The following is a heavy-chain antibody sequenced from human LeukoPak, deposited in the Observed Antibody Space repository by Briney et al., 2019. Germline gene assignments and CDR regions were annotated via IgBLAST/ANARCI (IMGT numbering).Heavy chain of an antibody. Sequence: GGSLRLSCAASGFTFSSYAMSWVRQAPGKGLEWVSAISGSGGSTYYADSVKGRFTISRDNAKNSLYLQMNSLRAEDTAVYYCARSIGLTGGGVDVWGQGTTVTVSS. D-gene: IGHD3-9*01. CDR1: GFTFSSYA. CDR2: ISGSGGST. V-gene: IGHV3-23*01. CDR3: ARSIGLTGGGVDV. J-gene: IGHJ6*02.